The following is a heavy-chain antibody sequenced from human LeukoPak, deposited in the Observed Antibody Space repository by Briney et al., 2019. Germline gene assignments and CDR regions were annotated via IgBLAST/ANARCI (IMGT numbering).Heavy chain of an antibody. V-gene: IGHV3-13*04. Sequence: GGSLRLSCVASGFTFRNYDMHWVRQATGKGLEWVSGIGAAGDTYYPGSVKGRFTISRENANNSLYLKMNSLRAGDTAMYYCARDRAGDFDYWGQGTLVTVSS. CDR2: IGAAGDT. CDR3: ARDRAGDFDY. D-gene: IGHD6-19*01. J-gene: IGHJ4*02. CDR1: GFTFRNYD.